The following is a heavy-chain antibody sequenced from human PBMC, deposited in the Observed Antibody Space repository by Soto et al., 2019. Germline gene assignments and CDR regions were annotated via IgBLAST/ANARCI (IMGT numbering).Heavy chain of an antibody. D-gene: IGHD3-10*01. CDR3: AKDHYQVLPQYGSDV. J-gene: IGHJ6*02. V-gene: IGHV3-23*01. CDR2: VTNSGAST. Sequence: LRLSCAASGFAFSSYAMTWVRQAPGKGLEWVSTVTNSGASTDYADSVKGGFTISRDKSKNTLYLQMSSLRAEDTAVYYCAKDHYQVLPQYGSDVWGQGTTVTVSS. CDR1: GFAFSSYA.